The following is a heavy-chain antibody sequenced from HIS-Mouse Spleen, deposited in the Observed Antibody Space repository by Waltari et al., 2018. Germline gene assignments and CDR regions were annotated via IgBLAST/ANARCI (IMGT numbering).Heavy chain of an antibody. V-gene: IGHV3-15*01. Sequence: EVQLVESGGGLVKPGGSLRLSCAASGFTFSNAWMSWVRLAPGKGLEWVGRIKSKTDGGTTDYAAPVKGRLTISRDDSKNTLYLQMNSLKTEDTAVYYCTTGSIVGATIDAFDIWGQGTMVTVSS. CDR1: GFTFSNAW. CDR3: TTGSIVGATIDAFDI. D-gene: IGHD1-26*01. J-gene: IGHJ3*02. CDR2: IKSKTDGGTT.